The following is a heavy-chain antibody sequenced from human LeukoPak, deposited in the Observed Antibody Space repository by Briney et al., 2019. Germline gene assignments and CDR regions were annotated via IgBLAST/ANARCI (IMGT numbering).Heavy chain of an antibody. D-gene: IGHD3-3*01. CDR2: IYYSGST. J-gene: IGHJ3*02. Sequence: PSETLSLTCAVYGGSFSGYYWGWIRQPPGKGLEWIGSIYYSGSTYYNPSLKSRVTISVDTSKNQFSLKLSSVTAADTAVYYCARQYVRFLEWLFQADAFDIWGQGTMVTVSS. V-gene: IGHV4-39*01. CDR1: GGSFSGYY. CDR3: ARQYVRFLEWLFQADAFDI.